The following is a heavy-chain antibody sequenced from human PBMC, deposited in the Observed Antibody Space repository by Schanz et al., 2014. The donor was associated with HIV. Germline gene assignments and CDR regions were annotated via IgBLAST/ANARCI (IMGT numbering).Heavy chain of an antibody. J-gene: IGHJ4*02. CDR3: ARLRGFLWFGDHPYSFDY. V-gene: IGHV3-48*04. Sequence: EVQLLESGGGLEQPGGSLRLSCAASGFNFNNYAMTWVRQAPGKGLEWVSSLSGSGNNIYYADSVKGRFTISRDNGKNSLFLQMNSLRAEDTAVYYCARLRGFLWFGDHPYSFDYWGQGTLVTVSS. D-gene: IGHD3-10*01. CDR1: GFNFNNYA. CDR2: LSGSGNNI.